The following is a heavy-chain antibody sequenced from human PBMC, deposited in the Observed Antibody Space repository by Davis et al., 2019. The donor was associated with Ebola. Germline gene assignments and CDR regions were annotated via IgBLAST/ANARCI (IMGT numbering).Heavy chain of an antibody. CDR1: GFTVSSNY. CDR2: IYSGGST. CDR3: TLLQEHL. J-gene: IGHJ6*01. V-gene: IGHV3-53*04. Sequence: GGSLRLSCAASGFTVSSNYMSWVRQAPGKGLEWASVIYSGGSTYYADSVKGRFTISRHNSKNTLYLQMNSLHQGPIGLPPGTLLQEHLWG.